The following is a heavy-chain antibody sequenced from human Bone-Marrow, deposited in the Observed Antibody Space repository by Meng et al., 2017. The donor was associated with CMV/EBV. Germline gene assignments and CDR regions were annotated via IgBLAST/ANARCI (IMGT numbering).Heavy chain of an antibody. V-gene: IGHV4-61*01. CDR3: ARDVRGRTGDS. CDR2: IYYSGST. J-gene: IGHJ4*02. D-gene: IGHD3/OR15-3a*01. Sequence: GSLRLSCTVSGGSVSSAYDYWSWIRQPPGKGLEWIGYIYYSGSTNYNPSLKSRVTMSVDTSKNQFSLKLASVTAADTAIYYCARDVRGRTGDSWGQGTLVTVSS. CDR1: GGSVSSAYDY.